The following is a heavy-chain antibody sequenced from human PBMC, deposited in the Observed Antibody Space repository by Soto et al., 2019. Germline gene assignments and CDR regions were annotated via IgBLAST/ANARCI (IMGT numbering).Heavy chain of an antibody. CDR2: IYYTGST. CDR1: GSSISPFY. Sequence: QVQLQESGPGLVKPSETLSLTCTVSGSSISPFYWSWIRQPPGKGLEWIGYIYYTGSTKYNPSLKSRVTLSLGTYRNQLSLKLSSVTAADTAVYYCTRVGGYYGDYPNFDYWGPGTLVAVSS. J-gene: IGHJ4*02. V-gene: IGHV4-59*01. CDR3: TRVGGYYGDYPNFDY. D-gene: IGHD4-17*01.